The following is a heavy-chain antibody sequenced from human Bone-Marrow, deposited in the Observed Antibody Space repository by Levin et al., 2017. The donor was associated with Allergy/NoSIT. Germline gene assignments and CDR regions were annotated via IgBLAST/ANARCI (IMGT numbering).Heavy chain of an antibody. CDR1: GGAFSGYY. V-gene: IGHV4-34*01. CDR2: INHSGSA. CDR3: ARGPYHGPWYFDF. Sequence: SETLSLTCAMSGGAFSGYYWNWIRQSPGKGLEWIGEINHSGSADYNPSLETRVSMSVDIIKKQFSLKLTSVTAADTGIYYCARGPYHGPWYFDFWGRGTLVGVSS. J-gene: IGHJ2*01. D-gene: IGHD2-2*01.